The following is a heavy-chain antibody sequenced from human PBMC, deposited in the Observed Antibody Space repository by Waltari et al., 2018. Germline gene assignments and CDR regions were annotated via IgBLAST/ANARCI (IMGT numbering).Heavy chain of an antibody. CDR1: GYTFTGYY. D-gene: IGHD6-6*01. CDR3: AREGPRSSQYYYYYYGMDV. J-gene: IGHJ6*02. V-gene: IGHV1-2*06. CDR2: TNPNRGGT. Sequence: QVQLVQSGAEVKKPGASVKVSCKASGYTFTGYYMHWVRQAPGQGLEWMGRTNPNRGGTNNAQKFQGRVTMTRDTSISTAYMELSRLRSDDTAVYYCAREGPRSSQYYYYYYGMDVWGQGTTVTVSS.